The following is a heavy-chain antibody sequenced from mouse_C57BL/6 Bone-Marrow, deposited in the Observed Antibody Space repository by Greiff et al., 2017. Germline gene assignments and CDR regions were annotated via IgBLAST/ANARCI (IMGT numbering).Heavy chain of an antibody. J-gene: IGHJ4*01. V-gene: IGHV1-61*01. CDR3: ARWGTTVVAHCAMDY. CDR2: IYPSDSET. CDR1: GYTFTSYW. D-gene: IGHD1-1*01. Sequence: VQLQQPGAELVRPGSSVKLSCKASGYTFTSYWMDWVKQRPGQGLEWIGNIYPSDSETHYNQKFKDKATLTVDKSSSTAYMQLSSLTSEDSAVYYCARWGTTVVAHCAMDYWGQGTSITVSS.